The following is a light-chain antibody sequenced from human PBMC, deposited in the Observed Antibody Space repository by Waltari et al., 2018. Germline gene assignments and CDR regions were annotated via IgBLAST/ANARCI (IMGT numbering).Light chain of an antibody. Sequence: DIVMTQSPDSLAVSLGERATINCKSSQCVLYSSNNKNYLALYQQKPGQPPKRLIYWASTRESGVPDRFSGSGSGTDFTLTISSLQAEDVAVYYCHQYYSTPTFGQGTKVEIK. CDR3: HQYYSTPT. CDR1: QCVLYSSNNKNY. V-gene: IGKV4-1*01. CDR2: WAS. J-gene: IGKJ1*01.